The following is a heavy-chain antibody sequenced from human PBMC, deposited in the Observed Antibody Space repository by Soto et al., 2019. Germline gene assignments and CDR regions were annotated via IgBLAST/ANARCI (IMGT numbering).Heavy chain of an antibody. CDR1: GFSLSTSGVS. Sequence: QITLKESGPTLVKPTQTLTLTCTFSGFSLSTSGVSVGWIRQPPGKALEWLALIYWDDDKRYSPSLKSRLTIPKDTSKHQLVLTVTNMDPVDTATYYCAHRVGYYFDYWGQGTLVTVSS. CDR3: AHRVGYYFDY. CDR2: IYWDDDK. V-gene: IGHV2-5*02. D-gene: IGHD3-10*01. J-gene: IGHJ4*02.